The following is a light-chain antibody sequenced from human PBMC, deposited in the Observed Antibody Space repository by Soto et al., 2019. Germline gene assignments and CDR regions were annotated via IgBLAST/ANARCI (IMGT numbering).Light chain of an antibody. V-gene: IGKV3-15*01. CDR2: GAS. CDR3: QQYGDSPLT. J-gene: IGKJ4*01. Sequence: EIVMTQSPATLSVSPGERATLSCRASQRVSSNLAWYQQKPGQAPRLLIYGASTRATGIPARFSGSGSGTEFTLTISSLQSEDSAVYYCQQYGDSPLTFGGGTKVDIK. CDR1: QRVSSN.